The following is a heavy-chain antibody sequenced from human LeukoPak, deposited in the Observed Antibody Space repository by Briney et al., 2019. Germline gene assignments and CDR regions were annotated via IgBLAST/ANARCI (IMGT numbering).Heavy chain of an antibody. V-gene: IGHV3-11*04. CDR2: ISSSGSTI. Sequence: PGGSLRLSCAASGFTFSVFYMSWIRQAPGKGLEWGSYISSSGSTIYCADSVKGRFTISGDNANNSLYLQMNSLRAEDTAVYYCVQSGHCSRTSCHYYDSSGYIYWGQGTLVTVSS. D-gene: IGHD3-22*01. CDR3: VQSGHCSRTSCHYYDSSGYIY. CDR1: GFTFSVFY. J-gene: IGHJ4*02.